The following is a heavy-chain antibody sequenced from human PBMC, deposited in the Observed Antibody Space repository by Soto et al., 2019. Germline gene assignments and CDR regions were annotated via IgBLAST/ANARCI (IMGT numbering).Heavy chain of an antibody. CDR1: GGSISSYD. V-gene: IGHV4-59*08. Sequence: PSETMSVTCTVSGGSISSYDWSWIRQNTGKGLEWIGYIYYSGSTNYNPSLKSRVTISVDTSKNQFSLKLSSVTAADTAVYYCARHRSSSSHQYYYYMDVWGKGTTVTVSS. J-gene: IGHJ6*03. D-gene: IGHD6-6*01. CDR2: IYYSGST. CDR3: ARHRSSSSHQYYYYMDV.